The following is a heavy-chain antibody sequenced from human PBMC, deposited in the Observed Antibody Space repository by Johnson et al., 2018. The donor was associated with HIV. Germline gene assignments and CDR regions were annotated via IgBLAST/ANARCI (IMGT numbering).Heavy chain of an antibody. CDR2: IYSGGST. D-gene: IGHD5-18*01. CDR3: ARGYSYWFILS. CDR1: GFTFDDYG. J-gene: IGHJ3*01. V-gene: IGHV3-66*01. Sequence: VQLVESGGGVVQPGRSLRLSCAASGFTFDDYGMSWVRQAPGKGLEWVSVIYSGGSTYYADSVKGIFTISRDDSKNTLYLQMNSLRAEDTAVYYCARGYSYWFILSWGQGTMVSVSS.